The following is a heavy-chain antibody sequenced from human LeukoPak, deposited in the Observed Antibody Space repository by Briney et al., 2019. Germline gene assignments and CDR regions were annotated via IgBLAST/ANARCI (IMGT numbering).Heavy chain of an antibody. CDR3: ARVWELSFDY. V-gene: IGHV3-23*03. CDR2: SYSGGTS. CDR1: GFTFSSYA. Sequence: GGSLRLSCAASGFTFSSYAMSWVRQAPGKGLEWVAVSYSGGTSQYAESVKGRFTISRDNSKNTLYLQMNSLRAEDTALYYCARVWELSFDYWGQGTLVTVSS. D-gene: IGHD1-26*01. J-gene: IGHJ4*02.